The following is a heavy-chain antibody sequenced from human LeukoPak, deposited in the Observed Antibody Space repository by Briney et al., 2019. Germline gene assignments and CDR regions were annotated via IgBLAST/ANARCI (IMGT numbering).Heavy chain of an antibody. CDR2: IYNSGST. V-gene: IGHV4-59*01. CDR1: GGSISSYY. Sequence: SETLSLTCTVSGGSISSYYWSWIRQPPGKGLEWIGYIYNSGSTNYNSSLKSRVTISVDTSKNQFSLKLSSVTAADTAVYYCARGLGEYGDYVGYWGQGTLVTVSS. D-gene: IGHD3-16*01. J-gene: IGHJ4*02. CDR3: ARGLGEYGDYVGY.